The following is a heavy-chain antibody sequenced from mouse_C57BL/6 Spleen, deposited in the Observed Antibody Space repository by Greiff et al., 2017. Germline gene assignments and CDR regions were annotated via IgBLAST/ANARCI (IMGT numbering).Heavy chain of an antibody. CDR2: IDPEDGGT. J-gene: IGHJ2*01. D-gene: IGHD4-1*01. V-gene: IGHV14-2*01. Sequence: EVQLQQSGAELVKPGASVKLSCTASGFNIKDYYMHWVKQRTEQGLEWIGRIDPEDGGTKYAPKFQGKATITADTSSNTAYLQLSSLTSEDTAVEYCARLTGTDFAYWGQGTIVTVSA. CDR3: ARLTGTDFAY. CDR1: GFNIKDYY.